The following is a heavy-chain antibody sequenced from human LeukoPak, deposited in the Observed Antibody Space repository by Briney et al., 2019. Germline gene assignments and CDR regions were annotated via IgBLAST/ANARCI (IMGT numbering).Heavy chain of an antibody. CDR1: GASVRSGDYY. V-gene: IGHV4-31*03. Sequence: SQTLSLTCNVSGASVRSGDYYWSWIRQQPGKALQWFVFIYHSGSAYYNPSLRSRITISVDTSKNQFSLKMTSVSAADTALYFCARDYDNTGWQPRRHYFDLWGRGTQVTVSS. J-gene: IGHJ2*01. D-gene: IGHD3-16*01. CDR3: ARDYDNTGWQPRRHYFDL. CDR2: IYHSGSA.